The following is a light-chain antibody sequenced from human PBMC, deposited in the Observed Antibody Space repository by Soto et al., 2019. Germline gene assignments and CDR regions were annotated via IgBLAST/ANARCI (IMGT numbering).Light chain of an antibody. J-gene: IGKJ1*01. CDR3: QQRGDWPWT. V-gene: IGKV3-11*01. CDR1: QSFSNN. Sequence: EIVLTQSPATLSLSPGERATLSCRASQSFSNNLAWYQQKPGQAPRLLIYDSSTRATGIPPRFSGSGSGTDFTLTISSLEPADFAVYYCQQRGDWPWTFGQGTKVEIK. CDR2: DSS.